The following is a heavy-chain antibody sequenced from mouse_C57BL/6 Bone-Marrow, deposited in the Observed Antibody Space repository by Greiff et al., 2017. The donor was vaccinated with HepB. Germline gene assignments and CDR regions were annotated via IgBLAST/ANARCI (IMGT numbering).Heavy chain of an antibody. Sequence: QVQLQQSGAELVKPGASVKLSCKASGYTFTSYWVQWVKQRPGQGLEWIGEIDPSDSYTNYNQKFKGKATLTVDTSSSTAYMQLSSLTSEDSAVYSCARRGGSSYFYYFDYWGQGTTLTVSS. CDR1: GYTFTSYW. CDR3: ARRGGSSYFYYFDY. V-gene: IGHV1-50*01. CDR2: IDPSDSYT. J-gene: IGHJ2*01. D-gene: IGHD1-1*01.